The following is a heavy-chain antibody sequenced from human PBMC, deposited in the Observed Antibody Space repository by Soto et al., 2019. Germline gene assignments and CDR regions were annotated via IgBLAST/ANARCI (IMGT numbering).Heavy chain of an antibody. D-gene: IGHD2-21*01. CDR3: ASGPSRTAYYFDY. CDR1: GGSFSGYY. J-gene: IGHJ4*02. V-gene: IGHV4-34*01. Sequence: QVQLQQWGAGLLKPSETLSLTCAVYGGSFSGYYWSWIRQPPGKGLEWIGEINHSGSTNYNPSLSSRVTISVDTSKNQFSLKLSSVTAADTAVYYCASGPSRTAYYFDYWGQGTLVTVSS. CDR2: INHSGST.